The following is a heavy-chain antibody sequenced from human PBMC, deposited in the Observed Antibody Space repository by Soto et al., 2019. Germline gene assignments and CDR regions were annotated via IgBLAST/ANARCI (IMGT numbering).Heavy chain of an antibody. CDR2: IYYSGST. CDR1: GGSISSYY. Sequence: SETLSLTCTVSGGSISSYYWSWIRQPPGKGLEWIGYIYYSGSTNYNPSLKSRVTISVDTSKNQFSLKLSSVTAADTAVYYCARVGSSWYDWFDPWGQGTLVTVSS. D-gene: IGHD6-13*01. V-gene: IGHV4-59*01. J-gene: IGHJ5*02. CDR3: ARVGSSWYDWFDP.